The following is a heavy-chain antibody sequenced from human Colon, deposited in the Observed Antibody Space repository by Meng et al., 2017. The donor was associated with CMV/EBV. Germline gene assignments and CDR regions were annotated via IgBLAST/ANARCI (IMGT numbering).Heavy chain of an antibody. CDR3: AAVVPAAISWFDP. CDR2: IIPIFGTA. Sequence: SVKVSCKASGGTFSSYAISWVRQAPGQGLEWMGGIIPIFGTANYAQKFQGRVTITTDESTSTAYMELRSLRSEDTAVYYCAAVVPAAISWFDPWGQGTLVTVSS. V-gene: IGHV1-69*05. D-gene: IGHD2-2*02. J-gene: IGHJ5*02. CDR1: GGTFSSYA.